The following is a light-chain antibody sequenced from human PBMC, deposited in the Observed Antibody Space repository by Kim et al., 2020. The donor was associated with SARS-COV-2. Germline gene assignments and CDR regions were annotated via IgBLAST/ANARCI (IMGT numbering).Light chain of an antibody. CDR1: QSVSSNY. Sequence: EIVLTQSPGTLSLSPGERATLSCRASQSVSSNYLAWYQQKPGQTPRLLIYDASSRATGIPERFSGSGSGTDFTLTISRLEPEDFAVYYCQQYGDSPLIAFGQGTRLDIK. V-gene: IGKV3-20*01. CDR2: DAS. J-gene: IGKJ5*01. CDR3: QQYGDSPLIA.